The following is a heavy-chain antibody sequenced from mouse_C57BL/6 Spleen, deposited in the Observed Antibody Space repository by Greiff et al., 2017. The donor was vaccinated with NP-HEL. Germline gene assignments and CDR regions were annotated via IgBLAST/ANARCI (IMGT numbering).Heavy chain of an antibody. CDR3: ARGGIYDFAY. Sequence: QVQLQQPGAELVRPGSSVKLSCKASGYTFTSYWMHWVKQRPIQGLEWIGNIDPSDSETHSNQKFKDKATLTVDTSSSTAYMQLSSLTSEDSAVYYCARGGIYDFAYWGQGTLVTVSA. V-gene: IGHV1-52*01. CDR1: GYTFTSYW. D-gene: IGHD2-3*01. CDR2: IDPSDSET. J-gene: IGHJ3*01.